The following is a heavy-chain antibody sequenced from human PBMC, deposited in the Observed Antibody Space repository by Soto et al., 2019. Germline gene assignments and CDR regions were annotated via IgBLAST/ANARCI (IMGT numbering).Heavy chain of an antibody. CDR3: VVNDYQDY. V-gene: IGHV3-15*01. D-gene: IGHD4-17*01. Sequence: GGSLRLSCAASGFTFSDAWMIWVRQAPGKGLEWVGRIKRKSDGGTTDYAAPVKGRFTISRDDSANTLYLQMNSLKTEDTAVYFCVVNDYQDYWGHGALVTVSS. CDR1: GFTFSDAW. CDR2: IKRKSDGGTT. J-gene: IGHJ4*01.